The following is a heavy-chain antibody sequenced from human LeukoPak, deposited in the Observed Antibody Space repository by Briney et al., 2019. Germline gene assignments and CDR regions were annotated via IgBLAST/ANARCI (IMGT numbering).Heavy chain of an antibody. J-gene: IGHJ4*02. V-gene: IGHV3-21*01. Sequence: PGGSLRLSCAASGFTFSGYSMNWVRQAPGKGRKWFSSISSSSSYIYYADSVKGRFTISRDNAKNSLYLQMNSLRAEDTAVNYCARDRSQYYNSSGYYHDYWGQGTLVTVSA. CDR1: GFTFSGYS. D-gene: IGHD3-22*01. CDR3: ARDRSQYYNSSGYYHDY. CDR2: ISSSSSYI.